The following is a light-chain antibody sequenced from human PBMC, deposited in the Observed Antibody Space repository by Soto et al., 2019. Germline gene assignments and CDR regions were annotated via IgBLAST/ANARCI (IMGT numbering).Light chain of an antibody. CDR2: EAS. CDR1: SSDVGGYNY. J-gene: IGLJ3*02. V-gene: IGLV2-14*01. Sequence: QSALTQPASVSGSPGQSITISCTGTSSDVGGYNYVSWYQQHPGKAPNLMIYEASNRPSGVSNRFSGSKSGNTASLTISGLQAEDEADYYCSSYTSSSTWVFGGGTKLTVL. CDR3: SSYTSSSTWV.